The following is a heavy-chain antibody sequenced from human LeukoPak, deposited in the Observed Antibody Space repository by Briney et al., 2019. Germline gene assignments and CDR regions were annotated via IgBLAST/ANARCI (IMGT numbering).Heavy chain of an antibody. CDR3: TTGPPGDIVATINY. CDR2: IKSKTDGGTT. CDR1: GFTFSNAW. Sequence: GGSLRLSCAASGFTFSNAWMSWVRQAPGKGLEWVGRIKSKTDGGTTDYAAPVKGRFTISRDDSKNTLYLQMNSLKTEDTAVYYCTTGPPGDIVATINYWGQETLVTVSS. J-gene: IGHJ4*02. V-gene: IGHV3-15*01. D-gene: IGHD5-12*01.